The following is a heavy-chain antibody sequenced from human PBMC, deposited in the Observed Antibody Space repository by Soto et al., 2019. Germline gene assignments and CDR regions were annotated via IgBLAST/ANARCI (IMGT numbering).Heavy chain of an antibody. CDR1: GFTFSSYW. CDR2: INSDGSST. V-gene: IGHV3-74*01. D-gene: IGHD6-19*01. J-gene: IGHJ6*02. CDR3: ERVRRAGRVYCGMDV. Sequence: GGSLRLSCAASGFTFSSYWMHWVRQAPGKGLVWVSRINSDGSSTSYADSVKGRFTISRDNAKNTLYLQMNSLRAEDTAVYYCERVRRAGRVYCGMDVWGQGTKVTVSS.